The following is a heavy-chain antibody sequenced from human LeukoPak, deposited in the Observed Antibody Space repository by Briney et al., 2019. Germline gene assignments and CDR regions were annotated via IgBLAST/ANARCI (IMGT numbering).Heavy chain of an antibody. J-gene: IGHJ4*02. CDR1: GGSISSSSYY. V-gene: IGHV4-39*01. D-gene: IGHD5-24*01. CDR3: ARLSRRDGYNPDY. Sequence: PSETLSLTCTVSGGSISSSSYYWGWIRQPPGKGLEWIRSIYYSGSTYYNPSLKSRVTISVDTSKNQFSLKLSSVTAADTAVYYCARLSRRDGYNPDYWGQGTLVTVSS. CDR2: IYYSGST.